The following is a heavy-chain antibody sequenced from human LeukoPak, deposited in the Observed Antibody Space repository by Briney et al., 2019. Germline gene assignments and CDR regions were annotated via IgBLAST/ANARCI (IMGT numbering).Heavy chain of an antibody. V-gene: IGHV3-30-3*01. CDR3: ARGGYSYVGDTPDY. J-gene: IGHJ4*02. D-gene: IGHD5-18*01. Sequence: GRSLRLSCAASGFTFSSYAMHWVRQAPGKGLEWVAVISYDGSNKYYADSVKGRFTISRDNSKNTLYLLMNSLRAEDTAVYYCARGGYSYVGDTPDYWGQGTLVTVSS. CDR1: GFTFSSYA. CDR2: ISYDGSNK.